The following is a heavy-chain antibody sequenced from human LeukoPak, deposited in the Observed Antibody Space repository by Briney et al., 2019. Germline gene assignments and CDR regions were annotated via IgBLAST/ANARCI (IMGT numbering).Heavy chain of an antibody. Sequence: GGSLRLSCTASGFTFGDYAMSWFRQAPGKGLEWVGFIRSKAYGGTTEYAASVKGRFTIPRDDSKSIAYLQMNSLKTEDTAVYYCTRARIVVVPAAILGAFDIWGQGTMVTVSS. V-gene: IGHV3-49*03. CDR2: IRSKAYGGTT. CDR1: GFTFGDYA. J-gene: IGHJ3*02. D-gene: IGHD2-2*01. CDR3: TRARIVVVPAAILGAFDI.